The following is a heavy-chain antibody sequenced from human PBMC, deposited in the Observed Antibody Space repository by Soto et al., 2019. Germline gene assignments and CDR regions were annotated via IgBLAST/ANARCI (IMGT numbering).Heavy chain of an antibody. CDR2: IYSVGST. CDR3: ARAPIIPGFFDY. V-gene: IGHV3-53*01. Sequence: PGGSLRLSCAASGFTVSSNYMSWVRQAPGKGLEWVSVIYSVGSTYYADSVKGRFTISRDNSKNTLYLQMNSLRAEDTAVYYCARAPIIPGFFDYWGQGTLVTVSS. J-gene: IGHJ4*02. D-gene: IGHD3-10*01. CDR1: GFTVSSNY.